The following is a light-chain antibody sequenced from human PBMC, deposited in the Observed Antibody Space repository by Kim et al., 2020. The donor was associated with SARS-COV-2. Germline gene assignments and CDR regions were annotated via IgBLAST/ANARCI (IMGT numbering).Light chain of an antibody. J-gene: IGLJ1*01. CDR1: SSNIGNNS. CDR3: GTWDSSLSAYV. V-gene: IGLV1-51*01. CDR2: DNN. Sequence: GQKVTISCSGSSSNIGNNSVSWYQQLPGTAPKLLIYDNNKRPSGISDRFSGSKSGTSATLGITGLQTGDEADYYCGTWDSSLSAYVFGTGTKVTVL.